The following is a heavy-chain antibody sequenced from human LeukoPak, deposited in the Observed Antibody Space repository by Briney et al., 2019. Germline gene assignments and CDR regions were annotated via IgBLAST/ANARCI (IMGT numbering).Heavy chain of an antibody. V-gene: IGHV1-2*02. CDR1: GYTFTGYF. CDR2: INPNSGGT. Sequence: GASVKVSCKASGYTFTGYFMHWVRQAPGQGLEWMGWINPNSGGTNYAQKFQGRVTMTRDTSISTAYMELSSLRSDDTAVYYCASCYYDSSGYYYFDYWGQGTLVTVSS. CDR3: ASCYYDSSGYYYFDY. D-gene: IGHD3-22*01. J-gene: IGHJ4*02.